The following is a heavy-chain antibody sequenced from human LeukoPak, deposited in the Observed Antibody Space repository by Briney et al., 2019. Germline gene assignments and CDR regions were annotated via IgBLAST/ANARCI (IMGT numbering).Heavy chain of an antibody. Sequence: GASVTVSFKASGYTFNRYGVNWVRPAPGQGLAWMGWIGTYNGNTNLAQKFKGRVTMTTDTATSTAYMELKSLRLDDTAVYYCAKDRVGAPPGDWEYLGASNCFDIWGQGTMVSVSS. CDR1: GYTFNRYG. D-gene: IGHD3-16*01. CDR3: AKDRVGAPPGDWEYLGASNCFDI. V-gene: IGHV1-18*01. J-gene: IGHJ3*02. CDR2: IGTYNGNT.